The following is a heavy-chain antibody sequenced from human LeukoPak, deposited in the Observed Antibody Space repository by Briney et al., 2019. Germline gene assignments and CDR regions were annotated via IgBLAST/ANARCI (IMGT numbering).Heavy chain of an antibody. Sequence: PSGTLSLTCAVSGGSISSSNWWSWVRQPPGKGLEWIGEIYHSGSTNYNPSLKSRVTISVDKSKNQFSLKLSSVTVADTAVYYCARDLRVVPAATNWFDPWGQGTLVTVSS. CDR2: IYHSGST. CDR3: ARDLRVVPAATNWFDP. J-gene: IGHJ5*02. V-gene: IGHV4-4*02. D-gene: IGHD2-2*01. CDR1: GGSISSSNW.